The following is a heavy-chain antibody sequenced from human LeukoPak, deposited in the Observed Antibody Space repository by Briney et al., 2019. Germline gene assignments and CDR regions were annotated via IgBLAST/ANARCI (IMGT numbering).Heavy chain of an antibody. CDR2: IYYGGST. Sequence: PSETLSLTCTVSGLSLSSSSYYWGWIRPPPGTGLEWIGYIYYGGSTNYNPSLKSRDTMSIDTSKNQFSLRLTSVTAADTAVYYCARGLNWNQDYWGQGTLVTVSS. CDR3: ARGLNWNQDY. D-gene: IGHD1-20*01. V-gene: IGHV4-61*01. CDR1: GLSLSSSSYY. J-gene: IGHJ4*02.